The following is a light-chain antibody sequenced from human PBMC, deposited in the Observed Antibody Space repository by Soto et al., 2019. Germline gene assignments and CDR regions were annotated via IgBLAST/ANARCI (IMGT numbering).Light chain of an antibody. Sequence: EIVMTQSPAILSVSPGERATLSCRASQSVSSNLAWYQQKPGQPPRLLIYGASTRATGIPARFSGSGSGTEFTLTIDSLQSEDFAVYYCQQYDYWPPYTFGQGTKLEIK. CDR2: GAS. V-gene: IGKV3-15*01. CDR3: QQYDYWPPYT. CDR1: QSVSSN. J-gene: IGKJ2*01.